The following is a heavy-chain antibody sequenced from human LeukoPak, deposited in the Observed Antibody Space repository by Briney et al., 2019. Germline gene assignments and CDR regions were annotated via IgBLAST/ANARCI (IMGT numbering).Heavy chain of an antibody. V-gene: IGHV3-30*02. CDR1: AFTFSSYG. J-gene: IGHJ5*02. D-gene: IGHD3-3*01. Sequence: PGGSLRLSCAASAFTFSSYGMHWVRKAPGKGLEWVAFLRSDGSDKYYADFVKGRFTISRDNSKNTLYLQLNSLRPEDTAMYYCAKPSSITILGVDYNYFDPWGQGTLVTVSS. CDR3: AKPSSITILGVDYNYFDP. CDR2: LRSDGSDK.